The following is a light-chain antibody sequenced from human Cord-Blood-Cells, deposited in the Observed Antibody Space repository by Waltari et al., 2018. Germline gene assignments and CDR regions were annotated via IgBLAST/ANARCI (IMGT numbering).Light chain of an antibody. CDR1: NIGSKN. CDR3: QVWDSSTV. J-gene: IGLJ1*01. V-gene: IGLV3-9*01. Sequence: SYELTQPLSVSVALGQTARITCGGNNIGSKNVHWYQQKPGQAPGLVIYRDSNRPSGIPERFSGSNSGNTATLTISRAQAGDEADYYCQVWDSSTVFGTGTKVTVL. CDR2: RDS.